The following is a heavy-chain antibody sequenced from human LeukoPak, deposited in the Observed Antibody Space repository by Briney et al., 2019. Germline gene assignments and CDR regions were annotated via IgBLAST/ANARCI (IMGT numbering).Heavy chain of an antibody. CDR3: ASPRYSYGVPTDY. V-gene: IGHV3-74*01. Sequence: PGGSLRLSCAASGFTFSSYWMHWVRQAPGKGLGWVSRINGDGSSTSYADSVKGRFTISRDNAKNTLYLQMNSLRAEDTAVYYCASPRYSYGVPTDYWGQGTLVTVSS. D-gene: IGHD5-24*01. CDR1: GFTFSSYW. CDR2: INGDGSST. J-gene: IGHJ4*02.